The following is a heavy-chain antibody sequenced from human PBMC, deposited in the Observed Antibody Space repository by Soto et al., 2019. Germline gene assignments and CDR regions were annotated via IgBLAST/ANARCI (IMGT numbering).Heavy chain of an antibody. V-gene: IGHV3-74*01. J-gene: IGHJ5*02. CDR2: FKTDGTTT. D-gene: IGHD3-22*01. CDR3: NGYSYGSSGYLPTA. CDR1: GFTFTNYL. Sequence: GGSLRLSCAASGFTFTNYLMHWVRQAPGKGLVWVSRFKTDGTTTTYADSVKGRFTISSDNAKNTVYLHMDSLRAEETAVYYCNGYSYGSSGYLPTAWGQGTLVTVS.